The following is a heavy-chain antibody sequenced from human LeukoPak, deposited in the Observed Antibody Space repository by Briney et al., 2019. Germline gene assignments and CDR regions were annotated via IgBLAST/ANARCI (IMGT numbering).Heavy chain of an antibody. CDR3: ARCARDKVSGSYYGLDY. J-gene: IGHJ4*02. D-gene: IGHD1-26*01. Sequence: GRPLRLSCAASGFTFSIYWMHWVRQAPGKGLVWVSHINSDGSSTSYADSVKGRFTISRDNAKNTLYLQMNSLRAEDTGVFYCARCARDKVSGSYYGLDYWGQGTLVTVSS. CDR1: GFTFSIYW. CDR2: INSDGSST. V-gene: IGHV3-74*01.